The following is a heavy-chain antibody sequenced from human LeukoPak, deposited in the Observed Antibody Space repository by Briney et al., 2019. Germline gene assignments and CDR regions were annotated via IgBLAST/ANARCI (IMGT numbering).Heavy chain of an antibody. D-gene: IGHD3-10*01. CDR3: ARDPGGPFDY. V-gene: IGHV3-21*01. Sequence: GGSLRLSCAASGFTFSSYEMNWVRQAPGKGLEWVSSISSSSSYIYYADSVKGRFTISRDNAKNSLYLQMNSLRAEDTAVYYCARDPGGPFDYWGQGTLVTVSS. J-gene: IGHJ4*02. CDR2: ISSSSSYI. CDR1: GFTFSSYE.